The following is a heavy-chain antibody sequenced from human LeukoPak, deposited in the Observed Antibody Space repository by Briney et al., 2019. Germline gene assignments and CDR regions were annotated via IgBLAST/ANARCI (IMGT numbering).Heavy chain of an antibody. CDR3: ARGPYGSGSYHRDY. Sequence: PSETLSLTCAVYGGSFSGHYWSWIRQPPGKGLEWIGEINHSGSTNYNPSLKSRATISVDTSKNQFSLKLSSVTAADTAVYYCARGPYGSGSYHRDYWGQGTLVTVSS. J-gene: IGHJ4*02. D-gene: IGHD3-10*01. CDR1: GGSFSGHY. CDR2: INHSGST. V-gene: IGHV4-34*01.